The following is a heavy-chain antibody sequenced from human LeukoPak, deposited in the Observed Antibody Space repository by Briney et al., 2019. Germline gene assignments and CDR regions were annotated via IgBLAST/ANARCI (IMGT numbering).Heavy chain of an antibody. CDR3: ARDQRESSGWYYDY. Sequence: GGSLRLSCAASGFTFSDYYMSWIRQAPGKGLEWVSYISSSGSTIYCADSVKGRFTISRDNAKNSLYLQMNSLRAEDTAVYYCARDQRESSGWYYDYWGQGTLVTVSS. CDR1: GFTFSDYY. V-gene: IGHV3-11*01. CDR2: ISSSGSTI. D-gene: IGHD6-19*01. J-gene: IGHJ4*02.